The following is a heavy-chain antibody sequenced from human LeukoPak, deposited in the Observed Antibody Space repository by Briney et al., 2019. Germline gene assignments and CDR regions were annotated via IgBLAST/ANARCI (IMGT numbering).Heavy chain of an antibody. D-gene: IGHD2-21*02. Sequence: GRSLRLSCAASGFTFSSYGMHWVRQAPGKGLEWVAVISYDGSNKYYADSVKGRFTISRDNSKNTLYLQMNSLRDEDTAVYYCARDRYCGGDCYSNAFDIWGQGTMVTVSS. J-gene: IGHJ3*02. CDR3: ARDRYCGGDCYSNAFDI. V-gene: IGHV3-30*03. CDR2: ISYDGSNK. CDR1: GFTFSSYG.